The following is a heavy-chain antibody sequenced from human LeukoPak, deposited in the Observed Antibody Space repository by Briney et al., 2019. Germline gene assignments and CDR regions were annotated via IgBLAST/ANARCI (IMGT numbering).Heavy chain of an antibody. D-gene: IGHD6-19*01. V-gene: IGHV3-66*01. J-gene: IGHJ6*02. CDR1: GFIVSENY. Sequence: PGGSLRLSCAASGFIVSENYMSWVRQAPGKGLEWVSVVYSGGTTYYAGSVKGRFTISRDNSKNTLYLQMSSLRAEDTAVYYCVRDRWPGLGDFWGQGTTVIVSS. CDR2: VYSGGTT. CDR3: VRDRWPGLGDF.